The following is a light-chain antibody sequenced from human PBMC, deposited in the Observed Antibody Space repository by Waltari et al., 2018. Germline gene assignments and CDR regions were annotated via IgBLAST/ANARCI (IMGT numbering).Light chain of an antibody. V-gene: IGKV1-13*02. J-gene: IGKJ1*01. CDR1: QDFNSN. CDR3: LQYNSNPLT. CDR2: ETS. Sequence: MMPSPSSLFASAGDKVIITCRASQDFNSNLNWYQQKPGKAPKRLIYETSNLESGVPSRFSGSGSGTDFTLTISSLQPEDFATYYCLQYNSNPLTFGQGTKLEIK.